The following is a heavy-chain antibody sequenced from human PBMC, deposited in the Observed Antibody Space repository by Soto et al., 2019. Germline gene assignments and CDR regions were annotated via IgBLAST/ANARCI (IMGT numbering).Heavy chain of an antibody. CDR2: ISYDGSKK. D-gene: IGHD3-3*01. V-gene: IGHV3-30*03. Sequence: GGSLRLPYAASGFTFSSYGMHWVLQAPGKGLEWVAVISYDGSKKYYADSVKGRFTISRDNSKNTLYLQMDSLRDEDTAVYYCARGYTSGYPSNWFDPWGQGTLVTVSS. J-gene: IGHJ5*02. CDR1: GFTFSSYG. CDR3: ARGYTSGYPSNWFDP.